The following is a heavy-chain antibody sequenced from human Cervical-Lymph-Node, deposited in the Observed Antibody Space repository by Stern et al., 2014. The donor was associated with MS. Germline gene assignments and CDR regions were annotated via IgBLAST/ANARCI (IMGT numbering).Heavy chain of an antibody. CDR1: GGTFSSYA. J-gene: IGHJ6*02. D-gene: IGHD1-26*01. Sequence: QVQLMQSGAEVKKPGSSVKVSCKASGGTFSSYAISWVRQAPGQGLEGMGGISPIFGTANYAQKFQGRVPITADESTSTAYMELSSLRSEDTAVYYCARGELKEGLVRGMDVLGQGTTVTVSS. V-gene: IGHV1-69*01. CDR3: ARGELKEGLVRGMDV. CDR2: ISPIFGTA.